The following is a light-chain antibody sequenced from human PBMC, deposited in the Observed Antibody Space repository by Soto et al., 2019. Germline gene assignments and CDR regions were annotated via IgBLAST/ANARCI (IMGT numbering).Light chain of an antibody. J-gene: IGLJ2*01. Sequence: QSVLTQPPSASGSPGQSVTISCTGTSSDVGGYNYVSWYQQHPGKAPKLMIYQVSQRPSGVPDRFSGSKSGNTASLTVSGLQAEDEADYYCISYAGSDSVLFGGGTKLTVL. V-gene: IGLV2-8*01. CDR2: QVS. CDR1: SSDVGGYNY. CDR3: ISYAGSDSVL.